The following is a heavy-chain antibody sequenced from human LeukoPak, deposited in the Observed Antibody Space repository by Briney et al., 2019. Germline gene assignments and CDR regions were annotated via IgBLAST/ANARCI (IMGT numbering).Heavy chain of an antibody. CDR3: ARRRSGYDWYFDL. D-gene: IGHD3-22*01. J-gene: IGHJ2*01. Sequence: PSLTCPLFCGVFFGCFWGWIRGPPRRGAGGIGEINHSGSTNYNPSLKSRVTISVDTSKNQFSLKLSSVTAADTAVYYCARRRSGYDWYFDLWGRGTLVTVSS. V-gene: IGHV4-34*01. CDR2: INHSGST. CDR1: CGVFFGCF.